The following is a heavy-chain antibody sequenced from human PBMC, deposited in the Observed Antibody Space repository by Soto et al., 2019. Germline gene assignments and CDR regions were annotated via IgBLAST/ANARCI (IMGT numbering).Heavy chain of an antibody. V-gene: IGHV1-3*01. J-gene: IGHJ5*02. CDR1: GYTFTSYG. Sequence: ASVKVSCKASGYTFTSYGIHWVRQAPGQRLEWMGWINAANGDTKYSPKLQGRVTITRDTSASTAYMELSSLRSEDTAVYYCVRRHVSATGIDWLDPWVQGTPVTAPQ. D-gene: IGHD6-13*01. CDR3: VRRHVSATGIDWLDP. CDR2: INAANGDT.